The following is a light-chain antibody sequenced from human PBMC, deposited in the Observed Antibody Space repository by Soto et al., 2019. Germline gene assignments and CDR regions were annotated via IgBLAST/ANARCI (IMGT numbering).Light chain of an antibody. Sequence: DIQMTQSPPSLSASVGDRVTITCRASQDVSNDLNWYQQKPGKAPKLLIYDASTLEVGAPSRFSGSGSGTDFTFTISSLQPEDIATYYCQHYDSLPPITFGQGTRLEIK. V-gene: IGKV1-33*01. CDR2: DAS. J-gene: IGKJ5*01. CDR1: QDVSND. CDR3: QHYDSLPPIT.